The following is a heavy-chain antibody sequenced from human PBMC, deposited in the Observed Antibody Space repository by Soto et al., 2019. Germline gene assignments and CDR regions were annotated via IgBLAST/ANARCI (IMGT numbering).Heavy chain of an antibody. D-gene: IGHD6-19*01. CDR1: GFTFSSYG. CDR2: IWYDGSNK. V-gene: IGHV3-33*01. CDR3: ARDLAVAALGNYYGMDV. J-gene: IGHJ6*02. Sequence: QVQLVESGGGVVQPGRSLRLSCAASGFTFSSYGMHWVRQAPGKGLEWVAVIWYDGSNKYYADSVKGRFTISRDNSKNTLYLQMNSLRAEDTAVYYCARDLAVAALGNYYGMDVWGQGTTVTVSS.